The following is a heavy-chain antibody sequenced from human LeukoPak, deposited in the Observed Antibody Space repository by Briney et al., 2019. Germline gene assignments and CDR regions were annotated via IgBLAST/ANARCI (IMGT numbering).Heavy chain of an antibody. D-gene: IGHD5-12*01. CDR3: AKGLDIVATITGN. Sequence: GGSLRLSRAASGFTFSSYAMSWVRQAPGKGLEWVSGVSGSGGSTYYADSVKGRFTISRDNSKNTLYLQMNSLRAEDTAVYYCAKGLDIVATITGNWGQGTLVTVSS. J-gene: IGHJ4*02. CDR2: VSGSGGST. CDR1: GFTFSSYA. V-gene: IGHV3-23*01.